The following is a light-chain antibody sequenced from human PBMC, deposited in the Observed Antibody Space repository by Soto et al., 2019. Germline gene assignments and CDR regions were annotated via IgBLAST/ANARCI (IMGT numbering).Light chain of an antibody. CDR1: QSVRSY. J-gene: IGKJ1*01. V-gene: IGKV1-39*01. CDR2: AAS. Sequence: MSQSSASLSAYVSERDTITCRASQSVRSYLNWYQQKPGKAPKLLIFAASSLQSGTPSRFSGSGSGTDFTLTISSLQPDDFATYYCQQYNSYPWTFGQGTKVDVK. CDR3: QQYNSYPWT.